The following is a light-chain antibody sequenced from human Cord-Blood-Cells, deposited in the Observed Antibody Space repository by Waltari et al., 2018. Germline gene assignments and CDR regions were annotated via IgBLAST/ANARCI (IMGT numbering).Light chain of an antibody. V-gene: IGLV2-23*01. CDR3: CSYAGSSTWV. CDR1: SSEVGSYNL. CDR2: EGS. Sequence: QSALHQPASVSGSPGQSITIPCTGTSSEVGSYNLVSWYQQHPGKAPKLMIYEGSRRPSGVSNRFSGSKSGNTASLTISGLQAEDESDYYCCSYAGSSTWVFGGGTKLTVL. J-gene: IGLJ3*02.